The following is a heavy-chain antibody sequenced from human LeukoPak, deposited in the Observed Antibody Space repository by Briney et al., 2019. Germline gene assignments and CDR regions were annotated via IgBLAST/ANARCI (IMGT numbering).Heavy chain of an antibody. CDR2: INHSGST. CDR1: GGSIISSAYY. D-gene: IGHD3-3*01. Sequence: SQTLSLTCTVSGGSIISSAYYWSWIRQPPGKGLEWIGEINHSGSTNYNPSLKSRVTLSVDTSKNQFSLKLSSVTAADTAVYYCARGRGLRFLEWSLYYYYYYMDVWGKGTTVTVSS. V-gene: IGHV4-39*07. CDR3: ARGRGLRFLEWSLYYYYYYMDV. J-gene: IGHJ6*03.